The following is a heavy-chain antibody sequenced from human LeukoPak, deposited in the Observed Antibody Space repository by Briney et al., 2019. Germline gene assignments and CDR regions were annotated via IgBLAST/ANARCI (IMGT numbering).Heavy chain of an antibody. CDR2: IYYNGNT. J-gene: IGHJ4*02. CDR1: GGSVSSVSHY. CDR3: ARRSTYGFFDS. V-gene: IGHV4-61*01. D-gene: IGHD3-10*01. Sequence: SETLSLTCTVPGGSVSSVSHYWSWIRQPPGKELEWIGYIYYNGNTNYNPSLKSRVTISVDTSKNQFSLKLNSVTAADTAVYYCARRSTYGFFDSWGQGTLVTVSS.